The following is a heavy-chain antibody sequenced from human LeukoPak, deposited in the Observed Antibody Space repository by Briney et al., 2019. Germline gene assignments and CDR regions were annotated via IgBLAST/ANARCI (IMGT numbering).Heavy chain of an antibody. V-gene: IGHV3-23*01. J-gene: IGHJ4*02. Sequence: GGSLRLSCAASGFTFSNNGMSWVRQSPGRGLEWVSGISGGGDITYYAESVKGRFTISRDNSKNTLSLQMNSLTAEDTAVYYCAKTNGYYDYWGQGTLVAVSS. CDR1: GFTFSNNG. D-gene: IGHD3-22*01. CDR3: AKTNGYYDY. CDR2: ISGGGDIT.